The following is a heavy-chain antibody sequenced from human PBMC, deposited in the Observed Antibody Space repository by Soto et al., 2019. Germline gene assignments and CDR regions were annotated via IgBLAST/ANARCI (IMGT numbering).Heavy chain of an antibody. CDR1: GFTFDDYA. V-gene: IGHV3-9*01. CDR2: ISWNSGSI. CDR3: AKVGGPNYGDYFNG. Sequence: EVQLVESGGGLVQPGRSLRLSCAASGFTFDDYAMHWVRQAPGKGLEWVSGISWNSGSIGYADSVKGRFTISRDNAKNSLYLQMNSLRAEDTALYYCAKVGGPNYGDYFNGWGQGTLVTVSS. D-gene: IGHD4-17*01. J-gene: IGHJ4*02.